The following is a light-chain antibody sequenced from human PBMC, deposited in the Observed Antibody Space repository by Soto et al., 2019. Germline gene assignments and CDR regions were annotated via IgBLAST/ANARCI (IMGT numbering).Light chain of an antibody. J-gene: IGKJ1*01. CDR2: GAS. Sequence: DIQMTQSPSSVSASVGDSVTITCRASHYINNLLAWYQQKPGKAPRLLIYGASNLQGGVPSRFSGSGSGTDFTLTISSLQPEDFASYFCHQTNTFPWTFGQGTKVDIK. CDR3: HQTNTFPWT. V-gene: IGKV1-12*01. CDR1: HYINNL.